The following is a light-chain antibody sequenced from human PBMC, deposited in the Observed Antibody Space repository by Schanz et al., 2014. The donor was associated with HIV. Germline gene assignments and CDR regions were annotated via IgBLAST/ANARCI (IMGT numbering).Light chain of an antibody. CDR3: QQSDTPPYT. J-gene: IGKJ2*01. V-gene: IGKV1-39*01. CDR2: IAS. Sequence: DIQMTQSPSSLSASVGDRVTITCRASQTISSYVNWYQQKPGKAPELLISIASRLQSGVPSRFSGSKSGTDFTLIISSLQPEDFATYYCQQSDTPPYTFGQGTKLEI. CDR1: QTISSY.